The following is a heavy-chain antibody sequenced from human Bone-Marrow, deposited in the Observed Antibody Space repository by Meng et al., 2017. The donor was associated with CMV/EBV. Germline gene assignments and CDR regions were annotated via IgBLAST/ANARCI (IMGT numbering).Heavy chain of an antibody. CDR1: GGTFSSYA. CDR3: GRGGYCSSTSCLYYYYYGMDV. D-gene: IGHD2-2*01. Sequence: SVKVSCKASGGTFSSYAISWVRQAPGRGLEWMGGIIPILGIANYAQKFQGRVTITADKSTSTAYMELSSLRSEDTAVYYCGRGGYCSSTSCLYYYYYGMDVWGQGTTVTVSS. CDR2: IIPILGIA. V-gene: IGHV1-69*10. J-gene: IGHJ6*02.